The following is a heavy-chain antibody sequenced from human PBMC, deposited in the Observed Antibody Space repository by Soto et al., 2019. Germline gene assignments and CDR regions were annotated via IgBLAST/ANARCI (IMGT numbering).Heavy chain of an antibody. CDR2: IRSKANSYET. Sequence: EVQLVESGGGLVQPGGSLKLSCAASGFTFSGSAMRWVRQASGKGLEWVGRIRSKANSYETAYAVSVKGKFTISRDDSRNTPYLQMNSLKSEDTAGYYCARGVYDVWGGQPKGLDYWGQGTVVIVSS. J-gene: IGHJ4*02. CDR3: ARGVYDVWGGQPKGLDY. D-gene: IGHD3-3*01. V-gene: IGHV3-73*02. CDR1: GFTFSGSA.